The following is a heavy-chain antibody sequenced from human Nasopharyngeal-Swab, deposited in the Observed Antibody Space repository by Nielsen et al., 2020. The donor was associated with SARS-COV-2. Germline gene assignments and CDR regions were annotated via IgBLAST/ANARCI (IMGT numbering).Heavy chain of an antibody. CDR2: MHPNICNT. J-gene: IGHJ6*03. D-gene: IGHD5-12*01. V-gene: IGHV1-8*01. CDR3: ARGFIVATIFHYYYYMDV. Sequence: SVNVSCMSSLYTFIRYYIHCVRPPTGQGLDWLGCMHPNICNTLYAQKFQGRVTMTRHTSISTAYMELSSLRSEDTAVYYCARGFIVATIFHYYYYMDVWGKGTTVTVSS. CDR1: LYTFIRYY.